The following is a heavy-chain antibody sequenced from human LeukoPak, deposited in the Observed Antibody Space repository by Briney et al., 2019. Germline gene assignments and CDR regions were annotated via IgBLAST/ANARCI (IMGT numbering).Heavy chain of an antibody. CDR3: ARKGSGEEEDDH. V-gene: IGHV1-18*01. Sequence: ASVKVSCKAFGYTFINYGISWVRQAPGQGLEWMGWIGAYNGNTHYAQRLQGRVTMTTDTSTSTAHMELRSLRSDDTAIYYCARKGSGEEEDDHWGQGTLLTVSS. CDR1: GYTFINYG. CDR2: IGAYNGNT. J-gene: IGHJ4*02. D-gene: IGHD3-10*01.